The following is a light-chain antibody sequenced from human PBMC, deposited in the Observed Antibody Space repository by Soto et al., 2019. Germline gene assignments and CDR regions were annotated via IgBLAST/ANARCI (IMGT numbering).Light chain of an antibody. J-gene: IGLJ2*01. V-gene: IGLV2-14*01. CDR2: EVR. Sequence: QSALTQPASVSGSPGQSITISCAGTMRDVGAYNLVSWYQQHPGRAPQLIIYEVRNRPSGISFRFSGSKSGNTAALTISGLQAEDEADYYCSSYTSKSSLIFGGGTKLTVL. CDR1: MRDVGAYNL. CDR3: SSYTSKSSLI.